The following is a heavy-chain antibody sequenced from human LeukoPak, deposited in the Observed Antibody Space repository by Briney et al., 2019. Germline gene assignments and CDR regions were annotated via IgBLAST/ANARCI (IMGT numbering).Heavy chain of an antibody. J-gene: IGHJ6*02. CDR2: ISGSGGST. D-gene: IGHD1-14*01. CDR1: GFTFSSYA. Sequence: PGGSLRLSCAASGFTFSSYAMSWVRQAPGKGLEWASAISGSGGSTYYADSVKGRFTISRDNSKNTLYLQMNSLRAEDTAVYYCAKGLTSYYYYGMDVWGQGTTVTVSS. CDR3: AKGLTSYYYYGMDV. V-gene: IGHV3-23*01.